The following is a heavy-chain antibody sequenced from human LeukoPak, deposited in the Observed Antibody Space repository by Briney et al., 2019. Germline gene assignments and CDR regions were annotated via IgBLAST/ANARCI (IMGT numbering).Heavy chain of an antibody. CDR1: GFTFSNYW. V-gene: IGHV3-7*01. CDR3: ARGLHCSSSSCYAHYYYYYMDV. CDR2: IKQDGSEK. J-gene: IGHJ6*03. D-gene: IGHD2-2*01. Sequence: PGGSLRLSCAASGFTFSNYWMSWVRQAPGKGLEWVANIKQDGSEKHYVDSVKGRFTISRDSAKSSVYLEMSSLSDDDTAVYYCARGLHCSSSSCYAHYYYYYMDVWGKGTTVTVSS.